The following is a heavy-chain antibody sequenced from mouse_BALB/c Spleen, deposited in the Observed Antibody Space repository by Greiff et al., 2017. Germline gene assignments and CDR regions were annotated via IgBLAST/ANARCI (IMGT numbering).Heavy chain of an antibody. CDR2: ISYDGSN. CDR3: ARRAIYYDYDEFAY. V-gene: IGHV3-6*02. J-gene: IGHJ3*01. CDR1: GYSITSGYY. Sequence: VQLKESGPGLVKPSQSLSLTCSVTGYSITSGYYWNWIRQFPGNKLEWMGYISYDGSNNYNPSLKNRISITRDTSKNQFFLKLNSVTTEDTATYYCARRAIYYDYDEFAYWGQGTLVTVSA. D-gene: IGHD2-4*01.